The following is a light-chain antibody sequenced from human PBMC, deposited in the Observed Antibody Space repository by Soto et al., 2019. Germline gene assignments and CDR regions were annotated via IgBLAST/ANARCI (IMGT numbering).Light chain of an antibody. Sequence: EIMMTQSPATLSVSPGERATLSCRASQSVNSNLAWYQHKRGQAPRLLLYGASTRATAIPDRFSGSGSGTDFTLTISRLEPEDFAVYYCQQNDDSPGTFGQGTKVEIK. CDR1: QSVNSN. J-gene: IGKJ1*01. CDR3: QQNDDSPGT. V-gene: IGKV3D-15*01. CDR2: GAS.